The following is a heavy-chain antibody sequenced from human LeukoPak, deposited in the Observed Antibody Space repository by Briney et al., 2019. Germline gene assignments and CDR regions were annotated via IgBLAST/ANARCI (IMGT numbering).Heavy chain of an antibody. V-gene: IGHV3-30-3*01. CDR3: AKAHWWDSSGFYYFDY. D-gene: IGHD3-22*01. J-gene: IGHJ4*02. Sequence: PGRSLRLSCAASGFTFSSYAMHWVRQAPGKGLEWVAVISYDGSNKYYADSVKGRFTISRDNSKNTLYLQMNSLRAEDTAVYYCAKAHWWDSSGFYYFDYWGQGTLVTVSS. CDR1: GFTFSSYA. CDR2: ISYDGSNK.